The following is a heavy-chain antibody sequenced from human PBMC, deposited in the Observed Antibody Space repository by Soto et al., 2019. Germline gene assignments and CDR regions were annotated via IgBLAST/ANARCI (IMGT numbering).Heavy chain of an antibody. CDR2: ISYDGSNK. Sequence: GGSLRLSCAASGFTFSSYGMHWVRQAPGKGLEWVAVISYDGSNKYYAEYVKGRFNIYRDNSKEKLYMQMNSLRAEDTAVYYCAKDQTVYYYGSADYYYYMDVWGKGTTVTVSS. V-gene: IGHV3-30*18. CDR1: GFTFSSYG. J-gene: IGHJ6*03. CDR3: AKDQTVYYYGSADYYYYMDV. D-gene: IGHD3-10*01.